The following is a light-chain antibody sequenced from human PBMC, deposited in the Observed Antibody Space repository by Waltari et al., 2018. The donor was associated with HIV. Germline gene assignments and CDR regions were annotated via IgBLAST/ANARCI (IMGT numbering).Light chain of an antibody. CDR1: QSVLYSSDNKNY. Sequence: DIVTTQSPDSLAVSLGERATINCKSSQSVLYSSDNKNYLAWYQQKPGQPPKVLIYWASTRESVVADRFSGSGSGKDFALTISSLQAEDVAVYYGHQYYSTWTFGQGTKVEIK. J-gene: IGKJ1*01. CDR2: WAS. V-gene: IGKV4-1*01. CDR3: HQYYSTWT.